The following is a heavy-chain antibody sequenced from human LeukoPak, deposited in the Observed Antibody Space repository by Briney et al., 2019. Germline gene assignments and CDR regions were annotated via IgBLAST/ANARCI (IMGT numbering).Heavy chain of an antibody. V-gene: IGHV3-53*01. CDR1: GFTVSNNY. D-gene: IGHD1-7*01. CDR2: IYPVGNT. Sequence: GGSLRLSCVASGFTVSNNYMAWVRQAPGKGLEWVSIIYPVGNTYYADSVKGRFTISRDNSWNTVDLQMNSLRAEDTAVYYCARGGLELRPAYFDYWGQGTLVTVSS. J-gene: IGHJ4*02. CDR3: ARGGLELRPAYFDY.